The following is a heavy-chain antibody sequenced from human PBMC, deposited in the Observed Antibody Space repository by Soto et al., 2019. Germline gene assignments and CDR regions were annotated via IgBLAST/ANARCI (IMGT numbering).Heavy chain of an antibody. CDR3: AREYSSSSSFDY. D-gene: IGHD6-6*01. CDR1: GGSVSSGSYY. V-gene: IGHV4-61*01. Sequence: SETLSLTCTVSGGSVSSGSYYWSWIRQPPGKGLEWIGYIYYSGSTNYNPSLKSRVTISVDTSKNQFSLKLSSVTAADTAVYYGAREYSSSSSFDYWGQGTLVTVSS. J-gene: IGHJ4*02. CDR2: IYYSGST.